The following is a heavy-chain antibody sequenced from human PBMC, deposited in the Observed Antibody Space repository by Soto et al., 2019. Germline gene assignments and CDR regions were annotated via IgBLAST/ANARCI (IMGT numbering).Heavy chain of an antibody. CDR2: ISAPNVNT. CDR1: GYTFTSYG. V-gene: IGHV1-18*01. J-gene: IGHJ4*02. CDR3: ARGRYGDY. D-gene: IGHD1-1*01. Sequence: QVHLVQSGAEVKKPGASVKVSCKGSGYTFTSYGITWVRQAPGQGLEWMGWISAPNVNTDYAQKLQGRVTVTRDTSTSTAYMELRSLRSDDTAVYYCARGRYGDYWGQGALVTVSS.